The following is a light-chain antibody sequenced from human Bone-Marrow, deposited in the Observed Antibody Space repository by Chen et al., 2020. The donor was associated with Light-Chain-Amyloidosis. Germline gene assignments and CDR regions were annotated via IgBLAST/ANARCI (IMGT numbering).Light chain of an antibody. J-gene: IGKJ2*01. V-gene: IGKV3-11*01. Sequence: EILLPQSPATLSLSPGERATLSCRASQSVGSFFAGYQQKPGQAPRLVIYDVSKRASGIPARFSGGESETDFTSTSSSLEPEDFAVYYCQQRNNWPTMYTFGQGTKQEIK. CDR2: DVS. CDR3: QQRNNWPTMYT. CDR1: QSVGSF.